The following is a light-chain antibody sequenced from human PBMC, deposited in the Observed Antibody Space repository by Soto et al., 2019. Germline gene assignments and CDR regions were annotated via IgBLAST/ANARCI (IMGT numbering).Light chain of an antibody. V-gene: IGKV1-39*01. J-gene: IGKJ5*01. CDR1: QSISSY. Sequence: IQMTQSPSSLSSSLGDRVTITCRASQSISSYLNWYQHKPGKAPKLLIYAASSLQSGVPSRFSGSGSGTDFTLTISSLKNEDFATYYCQQANSFTITFGQGTRLEIK. CDR3: QQANSFTIT. CDR2: AAS.